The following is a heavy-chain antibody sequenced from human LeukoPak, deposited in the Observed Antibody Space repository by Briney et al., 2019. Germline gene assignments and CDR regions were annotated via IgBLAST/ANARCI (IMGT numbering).Heavy chain of an antibody. J-gene: IGHJ4*02. CDR3: ASDTPSTPHWELDY. CDR1: GYTFTDYY. Sequence: ASVKVSCKASGYTFTDYYLHWVRQAPGQRLEWMGRIDPNRGATIYAQDFQGKITLTRDTSISTAYMELSTLSGDDTAVYYCASDTPSTPHWELDYRGQGALVPVSS. V-gene: IGHV1-2*06. CDR2: IDPNRGAT. D-gene: IGHD1-26*01.